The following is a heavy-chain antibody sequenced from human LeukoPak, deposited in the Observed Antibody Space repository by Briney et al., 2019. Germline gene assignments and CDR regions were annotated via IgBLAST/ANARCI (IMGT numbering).Heavy chain of an antibody. J-gene: IGHJ4*02. D-gene: IGHD1-26*01. Sequence: SETLSLTCTVSGVSFNTYYWTWIRQPPGKGLEWIGDIFYSGSTNYNPSLKNRVTISLDTSKNHFSLKLSSVTAADTAIYYCARMTGSAWELLIDSWGPGTLVTVSS. CDR3: ARMTGSAWELLIDS. CDR2: IFYSGST. CDR1: GVSFNTYY. V-gene: IGHV4-59*01.